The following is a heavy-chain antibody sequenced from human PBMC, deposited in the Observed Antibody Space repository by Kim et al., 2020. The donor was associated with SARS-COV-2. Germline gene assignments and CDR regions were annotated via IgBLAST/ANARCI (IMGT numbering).Heavy chain of an antibody. J-gene: IGHJ4*02. Sequence: GGSLRLSCAASGFTFSSYSMNWVRQAPGKGLEWVSSISSSSSYIYYADSVKGRFTISRDNAKNSLYLQMNSLRAEDTAVYYCARGAEIVVVVAAPYYFDYWGQGTLVTVSS. CDR3: ARGAEIVVVVAAPYYFDY. D-gene: IGHD2-15*01. CDR1: GFTFSSYS. V-gene: IGHV3-21*01. CDR2: ISSSSSYI.